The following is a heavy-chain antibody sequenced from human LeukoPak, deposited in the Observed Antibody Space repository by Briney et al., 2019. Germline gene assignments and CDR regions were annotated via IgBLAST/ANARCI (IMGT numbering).Heavy chain of an antibody. D-gene: IGHD4-17*01. CDR1: GGSISSGGYY. CDR2: IYYSGST. CDR3: ARGDPYGDDEFDL. J-gene: IGHJ5*02. Sequence: PSETLSLTCTVSGGSISSGGYYWSWIRQHPGKGLEWIGYIYYSGSTYYNPSLKSRVTISVDTSKNQFSLKLSSVSAADTAVYYCARGDPYGDDEFDLWGQGTLVTVSS. V-gene: IGHV4-31*03.